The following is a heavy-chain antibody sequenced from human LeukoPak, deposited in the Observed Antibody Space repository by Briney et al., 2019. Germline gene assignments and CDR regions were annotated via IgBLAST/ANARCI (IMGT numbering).Heavy chain of an antibody. V-gene: IGHV1-2*02. Sequence: ASVKVSCKASGYTFTGYYMHWVRQAPGQGLEWMGWINPNSGGTNYAQKFQGRVTMTRDTSISTAYMELSRLRSDDTAVYYCARVGAAAIKYRIQDYYYMDVWGKGTTVTVSS. CDR1: GYTFTGYY. J-gene: IGHJ6*03. CDR2: INPNSGGT. CDR3: ARVGAAAIKYRIQDYYYMDV. D-gene: IGHD6-13*01.